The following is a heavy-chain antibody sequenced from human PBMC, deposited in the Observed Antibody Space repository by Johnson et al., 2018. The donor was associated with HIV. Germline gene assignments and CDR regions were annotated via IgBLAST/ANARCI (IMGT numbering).Heavy chain of an antibody. J-gene: IGHJ3*02. CDR3: ARFRRAYCAGDCPSRAFDI. Sequence: VQLVESGGGVVRPGGSLRLSCAASGFTFDDYAMSWVRQAPGKGLEWVSGLTWTGGRTGYADSLKGRFTISRDNAKNSLYLQMNSLRAEDTAVYYWARFRRAYCAGDCPSRAFDIRGQGTMVTVSS. CDR2: LTWTGGRT. V-gene: IGHV3-20*04. CDR1: GFTFDDYA. D-gene: IGHD2-21*02.